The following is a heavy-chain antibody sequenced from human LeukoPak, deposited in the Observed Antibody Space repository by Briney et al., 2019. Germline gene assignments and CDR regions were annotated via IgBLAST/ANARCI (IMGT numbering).Heavy chain of an antibody. D-gene: IGHD6-13*01. Sequence: PGGSLRLSCAASGFTFSSYGMHWVRQAPGKGLEWVAFIRYDGSNKYYADSVKGRFTISRDNAKNSLYLQMNSLRAEDTAVYYCARVSYSSSWTGSFDIWGQGTMVTVSS. CDR3: ARVSYSSSWTGSFDI. CDR1: GFTFSSYG. J-gene: IGHJ3*02. V-gene: IGHV3-30*02. CDR2: IRYDGSNK.